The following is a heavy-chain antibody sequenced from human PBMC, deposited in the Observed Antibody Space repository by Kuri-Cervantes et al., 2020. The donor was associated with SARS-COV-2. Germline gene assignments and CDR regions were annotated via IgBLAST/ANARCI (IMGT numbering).Heavy chain of an antibody. CDR1: GFTLSGSA. CDR2: IRSKANSYAT. D-gene: IGHD5-18*01. CDR3: TARPAMREYYYYYYGMDV. Sequence: GESLKISCAASGFTLSGSAMHWVRQASGKGLEWVGRIRSKANSYATAYAASVKGRFTISRDDSKNTAYLQMNSLKTEDTAVYYCTARPAMREYYYYYYGMDVWGQGTTVTGSS. J-gene: IGHJ6*02. V-gene: IGHV3-73*01.